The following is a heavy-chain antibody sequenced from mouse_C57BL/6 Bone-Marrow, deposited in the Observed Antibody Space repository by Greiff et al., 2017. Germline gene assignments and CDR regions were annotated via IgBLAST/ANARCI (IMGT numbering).Heavy chain of an antibody. CDR3: ARPAQIAY. V-gene: IGHV5-12*01. Sequence: DVKLVESGGGLVQPGGSLKLSCAASGFTFSEYYMYWVRQTPEKRLEWVAYISNGGGSTYYPDTVKGRFTISRDNAKNTLYLQMSRLKSEDTAMYYCARPAQIAYWGQGTLVTVSA. CDR1: GFTFSEYY. J-gene: IGHJ3*01. D-gene: IGHD3-2*02. CDR2: ISNGGGST.